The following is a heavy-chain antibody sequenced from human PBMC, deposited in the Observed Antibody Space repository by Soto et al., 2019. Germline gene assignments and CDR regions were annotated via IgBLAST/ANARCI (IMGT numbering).Heavy chain of an antibody. CDR1: GFTFTSYA. V-gene: IGHV3-23*01. CDR3: AKDTELSGYVAFDI. J-gene: IGHJ3*02. CDR2: ISGSGGST. D-gene: IGHD3-22*01. Sequence: PGESLKISCAASGFTFTSYAMSWVRQAPGKGLEWVSAISGSGGSTYYADSVRGRFTISRDNSKNTLYLQMNSLRAEDTAVYFCAKDTELSGYVAFDIWGQGTMVTVSS.